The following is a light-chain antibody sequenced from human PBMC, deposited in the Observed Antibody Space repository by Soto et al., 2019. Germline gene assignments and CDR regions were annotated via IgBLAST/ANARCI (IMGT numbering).Light chain of an antibody. CDR3: QHRMNWPLT. V-gene: IGKV3-11*01. CDR2: DAS. J-gene: IGKJ5*01. CDR1: QSVSRH. Sequence: EIVLTQSPATLSLSPGERATLSCRASQSVSRHLAWYQQKPGQAPRLLIYDASNRATGIPARFSGSGSGTDFTLTISRLEPEDFAVYYCQHRMNWPLTFGQGTRLEIK.